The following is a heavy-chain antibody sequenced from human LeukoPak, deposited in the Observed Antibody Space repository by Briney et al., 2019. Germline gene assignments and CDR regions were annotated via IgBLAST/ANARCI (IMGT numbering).Heavy chain of an antibody. CDR1: GGTFSSYA. J-gene: IGHJ3*02. V-gene: IGHV1-69*04. CDR2: IIPILGIA. D-gene: IGHD3-22*01. CDR3: AKVLIVVVNRGGPDAFDI. Sequence: GSSVKVSCKASGGTFSSYAISWVRQAPGQGLEWMGRIIPILGIANYAQKFQGRVTITADKSTSTAYMELSSLRSEDTAVYYCAKVLIVVVNRGGPDAFDIWGQGTMVTVSS.